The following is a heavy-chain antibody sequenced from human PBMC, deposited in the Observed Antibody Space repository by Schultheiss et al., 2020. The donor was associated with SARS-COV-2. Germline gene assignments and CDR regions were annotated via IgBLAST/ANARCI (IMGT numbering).Heavy chain of an antibody. CDR2: ISGSGGST. D-gene: IGHD3-3*01. CDR3: AKDLYDFWSGFSSGMDV. J-gene: IGHJ6*02. CDR1: GFNFSSYG. Sequence: GESLKISCVASGFNFSSYGIYWVRQAPGKGLQWVSSISGSGGSTYYADAVKGRFTISRDNSKNTLYLQMNSLRAEDTAVYYCAKDLYDFWSGFSSGMDVWGQGTTVTVSS. V-gene: IGHV3-23*01.